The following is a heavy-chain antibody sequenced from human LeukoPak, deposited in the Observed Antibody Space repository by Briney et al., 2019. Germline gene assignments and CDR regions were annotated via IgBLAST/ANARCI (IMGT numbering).Heavy chain of an antibody. D-gene: IGHD3-22*01. Sequence: PSETLSLTCIVSGGSITNYYWSWIRQPPGKGLEWIGYIYYSGSTNYNPSLKSRVTISVDTSRNQFSLKLSSVTAADTAVYYCARGHYDSSGYYYVSLYYFDYWGQGTLVTVSS. CDR1: GGSITNYY. J-gene: IGHJ4*02. CDR2: IYYSGST. V-gene: IGHV4-59*12. CDR3: ARGHYDSSGYYYVSLYYFDY.